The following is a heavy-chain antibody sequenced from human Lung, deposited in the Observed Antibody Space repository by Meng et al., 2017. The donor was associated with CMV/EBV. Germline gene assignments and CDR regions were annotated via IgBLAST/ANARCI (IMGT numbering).Heavy chain of an antibody. D-gene: IGHD3-3*01. CDR3: AGDKFRYYDFWSGYGGMDL. Sequence: GGSLRLSCAASGFTLSSYWMHWDRQAPGKGLVWVSRINSDGSNTSYANSVKGRFTIARDNAKNTMYLQMNSLRAEGMGVYYCAGDKFRYYDFWSGYGGMDLWGQGTXVTVSS. CDR1: GFTLSSYW. CDR2: INSDGSNT. J-gene: IGHJ6*02. V-gene: IGHV3-74*01.